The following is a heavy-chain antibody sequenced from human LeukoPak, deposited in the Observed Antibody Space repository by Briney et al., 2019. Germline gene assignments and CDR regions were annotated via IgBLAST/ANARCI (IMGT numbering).Heavy chain of an antibody. Sequence: ASVKVSFKASGGTFSSYAISWVRQAPGQGLEWMGGIIPIFGKANYAQKFQGRVTITTDESTSTAYMELSSLSSEDTAVYYCARISLSRYYYDSSGPFDYWGQGTLVTVSS. J-gene: IGHJ4*02. CDR2: IIPIFGKA. D-gene: IGHD3-22*01. V-gene: IGHV1-69*05. CDR1: GGTFSSYA. CDR3: ARISLSRYYYDSSGPFDY.